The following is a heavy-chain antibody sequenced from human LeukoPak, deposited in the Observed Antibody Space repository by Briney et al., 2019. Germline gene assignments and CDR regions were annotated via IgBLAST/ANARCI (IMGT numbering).Heavy chain of an antibody. CDR1: GGSISSSNW. J-gene: IGHJ4*02. CDR3: ARGEQQLPWGY. D-gene: IGHD6-13*01. Sequence: SGTLSLTCAVSGGSISSSNWWSWVRQPPGKGLEWIGEIYHSGSTNYNPSLKSRVTISVDTSKNQFSLKLSSVTAADTAVYYCARGEQQLPWGYWGQGTLVTVSS. CDR2: IYHSGST. V-gene: IGHV4-4*02.